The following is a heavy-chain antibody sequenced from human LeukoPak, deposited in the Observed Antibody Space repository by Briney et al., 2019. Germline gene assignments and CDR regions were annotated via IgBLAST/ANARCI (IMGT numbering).Heavy chain of an antibody. CDR2: TKPDGSAE. CDR3: ARDGGLHTNFDY. D-gene: IGHD2-15*01. CDR1: GFSFSNYW. Sequence: GGSLRLSCAASGFSFSNYWMGWVRQAPGKGREWVANTKPDGSAEYYADSVRGRLTASRDNANNLLYLQMNRLRAEDTAVYYCARDGGLHTNFDYWGQGTLLTVSS. V-gene: IGHV3-7*01. J-gene: IGHJ4*02.